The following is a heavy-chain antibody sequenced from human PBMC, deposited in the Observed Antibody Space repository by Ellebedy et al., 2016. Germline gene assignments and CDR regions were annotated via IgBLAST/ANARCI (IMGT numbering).Heavy chain of an antibody. CDR2: INSDGSST. J-gene: IGHJ6*02. V-gene: IGHV3-74*01. D-gene: IGHD2-2*01. CDR3: ARGCSSTSCWDYYYYGMDV. Sequence: GESLKISCAASGFTFSSYWMHWVRQAPGKGLVWVSRINSDGSSTSYADSVKGRFTISRDNAKNTLYLQMNSLRAEDTAVYYCARGCSSTSCWDYYYYGMDVWGQGTTVTVSS. CDR1: GFTFSSYW.